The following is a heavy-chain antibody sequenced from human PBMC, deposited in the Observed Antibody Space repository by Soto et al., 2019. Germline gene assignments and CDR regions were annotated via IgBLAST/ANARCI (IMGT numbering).Heavy chain of an antibody. J-gene: IGHJ4*02. Sequence: PSETLSLTCTVSGGSMSSYHWSWIRQPPGKGLEWIGYIYYSGSTNYNPSLKSRVTISVDTSKSQFSLKLTSVSAADTAVYYCVRILSGSAVTTYAYWGQGTLVTVSS. CDR2: IYYSGST. CDR3: VRILSGSAVTTYAY. V-gene: IGHV4-59*01. CDR1: GGSMSSYH. D-gene: IGHD4-17*01.